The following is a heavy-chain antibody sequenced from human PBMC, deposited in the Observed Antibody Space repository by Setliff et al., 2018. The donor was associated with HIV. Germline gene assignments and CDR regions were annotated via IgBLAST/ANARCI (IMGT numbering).Heavy chain of an antibody. CDR2: ITNTGSST. Sequence: PGGSLRLSCAASGFTFSDYYLNWFRLAPGKALEWISHITNTGSSTNYADSVKGRFTISRDNAKYSLYLQMNTLRVEDTAVYYCAKEGNWGQGTLVTVSS. V-gene: IGHV3-11*04. J-gene: IGHJ4*02. D-gene: IGHD6-13*01. CDR1: GFTFSDYY. CDR3: AKEGN.